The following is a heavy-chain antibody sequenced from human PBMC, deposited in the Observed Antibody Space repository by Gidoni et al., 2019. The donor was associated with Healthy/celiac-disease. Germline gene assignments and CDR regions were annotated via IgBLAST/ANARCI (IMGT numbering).Heavy chain of an antibody. V-gene: IGHV4-34*01. J-gene: IGHJ4*02. Sequence: QVQLQQWGAGLLKPSETLSLTCAVYGGSLSGYYWSWLRQPPGKGLEWIGEIKHSGSTNYTPSLKSRVTISVDTSKNQFSLKLSSVTAADTAVYYCAVESNYDSSGYYYYWGQGTLVTVSS. D-gene: IGHD3-22*01. CDR1: GGSLSGYY. CDR3: AVESNYDSSGYYYY. CDR2: IKHSGST.